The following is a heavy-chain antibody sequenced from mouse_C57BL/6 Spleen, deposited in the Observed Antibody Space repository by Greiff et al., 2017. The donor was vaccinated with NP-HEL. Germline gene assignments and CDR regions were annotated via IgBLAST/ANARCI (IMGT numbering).Heavy chain of an antibody. D-gene: IGHD2-12*01. CDR3: ARSYGDWGPGFAY. CDR2: IYPRSGNT. V-gene: IGHV1-81*01. CDR1: GYTFTSYG. Sequence: VQLQQSGAELARPGASVKLSCEASGYTFTSYGISWVKQRTGQGLEWIGEIYPRSGNTYYNEKFKGKATLTADKSSSTAYMELRSLTSEDSAVYSCARSYGDWGPGFAYWGQGTLVTVSA. J-gene: IGHJ3*01.